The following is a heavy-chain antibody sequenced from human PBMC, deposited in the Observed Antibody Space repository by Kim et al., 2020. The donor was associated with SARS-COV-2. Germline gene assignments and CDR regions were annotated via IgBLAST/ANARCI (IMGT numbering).Heavy chain of an antibody. CDR3: ALMEDIRYYYGMDV. J-gene: IGHJ6*02. CDR1: GFTFSDYY. V-gene: IGHV3-11*03. CDR2: ISSSSSYT. Sequence: GGSLRLSCAASGFTFSDYYMSWIRQAPGKGLEWVSYISSSSSYTNYADSVKGRFTISRDNAKNSLYLQMNSLRAEDTAVYYCALMEDIRYYYGMDVWGQGTTVTVSS. D-gene: IGHD3-3*01.